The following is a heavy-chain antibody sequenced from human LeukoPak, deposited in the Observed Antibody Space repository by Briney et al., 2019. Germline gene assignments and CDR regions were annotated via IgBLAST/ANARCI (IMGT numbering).Heavy chain of an antibody. V-gene: IGHV1-69*08. CDR3: ARGGQVPTGAYFDY. CDR1: GGAFSTHT. Sequence: SVKVSCKTSGGAFSTHTINWVRQAPAQGLEWMGRIIPVFDKTNYAQKFQGRVTITADKSTSTAYMDLSSLTAEDTATYYCARGGQVPTGAYFDYWGQGTLVTVSS. D-gene: IGHD3-10*01. J-gene: IGHJ4*02. CDR2: IIPVFDKT.